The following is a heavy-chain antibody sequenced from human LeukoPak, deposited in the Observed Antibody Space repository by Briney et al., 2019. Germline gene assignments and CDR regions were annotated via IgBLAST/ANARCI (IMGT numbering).Heavy chain of an antibody. CDR1: GFSTTTKGVG. D-gene: IGHD2-15*01. J-gene: IGHJ4*02. Sequence: SGPTLMNPPQTLPLTCTVTGFSTTTKGVGVGWIRQAPGKALEGLAIIFWDGNRRYNSSLRSRLTITSDNSKNQVFLTMTNMDPVDTATYFCAHSLRRPSCSGGNCYYFDYWDQGTLVTVSS. CDR2: IFWDGNR. V-gene: IGHV2-5*02. CDR3: AHSLRRPSCSGGNCYYFDY.